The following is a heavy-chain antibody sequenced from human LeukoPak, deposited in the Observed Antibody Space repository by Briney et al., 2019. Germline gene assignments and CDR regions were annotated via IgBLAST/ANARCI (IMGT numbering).Heavy chain of an antibody. Sequence: GASVKVSCKASGYTFTGYYMHWVRQAPGQGLEWMGWINPNSGGTNYAQKFQGRVTMTRDTSISTAYRELSRLRSDDTAVYYCARVRYYDILTGYSNDLDYWGQGTLVTVSS. CDR2: INPNSGGT. CDR3: ARVRYYDILTGYSNDLDY. J-gene: IGHJ4*02. CDR1: GYTFTGYY. V-gene: IGHV1-2*02. D-gene: IGHD3-9*01.